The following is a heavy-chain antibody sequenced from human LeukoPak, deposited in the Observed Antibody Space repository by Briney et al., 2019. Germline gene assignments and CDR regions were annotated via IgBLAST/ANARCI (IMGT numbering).Heavy chain of an antibody. CDR3: ARRGYCSSTSCYEYYYGMDV. V-gene: IGHV3-11*01. CDR2: IISSGSTI. CDR1: GFTFSDYY. D-gene: IGHD2-2*01. Sequence: PGGSRRLSCAASGFTFSDYYISWVRQAPGKGLEWDSYIISSGSTIYYADFAKVRFTISRDNAKNSLYLQMNRLRAENTAVSYCARRGYCSSTSCYEYYYGMDVWGPGTTVTVSS. J-gene: IGHJ6*02.